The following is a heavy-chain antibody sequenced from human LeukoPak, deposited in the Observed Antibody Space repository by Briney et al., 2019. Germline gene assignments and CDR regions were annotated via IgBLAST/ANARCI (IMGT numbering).Heavy chain of an antibody. J-gene: IGHJ5*02. Sequence: PSETLSLTCAVYGGSFSGYYWSWIRQPPGKGLEWIGEINHSGSTNYNPSLKSRVTISVDTSKNQFSLKLSSVTAADTAVYYCARGKDSSGYYGWFDPWGQGTLVTVSS. CDR2: INHSGST. V-gene: IGHV4-34*01. CDR3: ARGKDSSGYYGWFDP. CDR1: GGSFSGYY. D-gene: IGHD3-22*01.